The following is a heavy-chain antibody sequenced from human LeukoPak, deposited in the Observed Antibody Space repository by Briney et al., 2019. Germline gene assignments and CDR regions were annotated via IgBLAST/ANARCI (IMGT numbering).Heavy chain of an antibody. J-gene: IGHJ4*02. CDR2: IIPIFGTA. CDR3: ARDSRAGSGSRPHD. V-gene: IGHV1-69*13. Sequence: SVKVSCKASGYTFTSYGISWVRQAPGQGLEWMGGIIPIFGTANYAQKFQGRVTITADESTSTAYMELSSLRSEDTAVYYCARDSRAGSGSRPHDWGQGTLVTVSS. CDR1: GYTFTSYG. D-gene: IGHD3-10*01.